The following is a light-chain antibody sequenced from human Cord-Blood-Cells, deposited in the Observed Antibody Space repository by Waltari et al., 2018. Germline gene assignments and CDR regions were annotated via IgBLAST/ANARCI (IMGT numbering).Light chain of an antibody. V-gene: IGLV2-14*01. CDR1: SSDVGGYNY. J-gene: IGLJ1*01. CDR2: EVS. Sequence: QSALTQPASVYVSPGQSITISCTGTSSDVGGYNYLSWYQQHPGKAPKLMIYEVSNRPSGVSNRFSGSKSGNTASLTISGLQAEDEADYYCSSYTSSSTLVFGTGTKVTVL. CDR3: SSYTSSSTLV.